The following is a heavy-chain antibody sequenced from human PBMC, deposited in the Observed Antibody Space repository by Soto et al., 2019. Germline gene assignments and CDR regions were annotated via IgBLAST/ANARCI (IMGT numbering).Heavy chain of an antibody. CDR3: ASRPFYYYGLDV. CDR1: GGSITTAGYS. CDR2: VYHTGNA. V-gene: IGHV4-30-2*01. Sequence: NPSETLSLTCTVSGGSITTAGYSWIWIRQPPGKALEWIGYVYHTGNAYPKPSLKSRVTISLDRSKNQFSLKMTSVTAADTALYYCASRPFYYYGLDVWGQGTTVTVSS. J-gene: IGHJ6*02.